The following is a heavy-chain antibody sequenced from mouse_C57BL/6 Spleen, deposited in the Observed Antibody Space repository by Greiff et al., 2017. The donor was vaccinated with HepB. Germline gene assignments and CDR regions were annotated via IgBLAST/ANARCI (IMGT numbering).Heavy chain of an antibody. D-gene: IGHD2-4*01. CDR3: ARLIYYDYDEDAY. J-gene: IGHJ3*01. CDR2: IYPGSGST. Sequence: VQLQQPGAELVKPGASVKMSCKASGYTFTSYWITWVKQRPGQGLEWIGDIYPGSGSTNYNEKFKSKATLTVDTSSSTAYMQLSSLTSEDSAVYYCARLIYYDYDEDAYWGQGTLVTVSA. CDR1: GYTFTSYW. V-gene: IGHV1-55*01.